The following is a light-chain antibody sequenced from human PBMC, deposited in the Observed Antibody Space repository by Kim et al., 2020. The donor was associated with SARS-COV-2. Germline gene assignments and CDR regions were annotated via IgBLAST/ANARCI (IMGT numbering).Light chain of an antibody. J-gene: IGLJ2*01. V-gene: IGLV1-44*01. Sequence: ELTQPPSASGTPGQRLTISCSGSSSNIGSNTVKWYQQLPGTAPKLLIYSNDQRPSGVPDRFSGSKSGTSASLAISGLQSEDEADYHCAAWDDSLSGLVFGGGTKLTVL. CDR1: SSNIGSNT. CDR3: AAWDDSLSGLV. CDR2: SND.